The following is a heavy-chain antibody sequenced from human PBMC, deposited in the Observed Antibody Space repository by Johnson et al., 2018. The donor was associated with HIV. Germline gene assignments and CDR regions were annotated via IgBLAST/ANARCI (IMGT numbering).Heavy chain of an antibody. Sequence: MQLVESGGGVVQPGGSLRLSCAASGFTFSSYGMHWVRQAPGKGLGWVANINQDGVEKYYVDSVKGRFTISRDNATNSLFLQMNSLRAEDTAVYYCARGRKTVTTVRPSAFDIWGQGTMVTVSS. CDR3: ARGRKTVTTVRPSAFDI. V-gene: IGHV3-7*02. D-gene: IGHD4-17*01. CDR2: INQDGVEK. CDR1: GFTFSSYG. J-gene: IGHJ3*02.